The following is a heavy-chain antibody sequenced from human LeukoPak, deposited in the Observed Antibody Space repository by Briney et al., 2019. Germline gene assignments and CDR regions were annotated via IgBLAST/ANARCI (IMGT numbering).Heavy chain of an antibody. CDR2: IESDGSST. D-gene: IGHD3-22*01. CDR3: ARDPRYYDNSGRSDY. J-gene: IGHJ4*02. V-gene: IGHV3-74*01. Sequence: GGSLRLSCAASGFTLRSYWMHWVRQAPGKGLVWVSRIESDGSSTTYADSVKGPFTISRDNAKNTLYLQMNSLRVEDTAVYYCARDPRYYDNSGRSDYWGQGTLVTVSS. CDR1: GFTLRSYW.